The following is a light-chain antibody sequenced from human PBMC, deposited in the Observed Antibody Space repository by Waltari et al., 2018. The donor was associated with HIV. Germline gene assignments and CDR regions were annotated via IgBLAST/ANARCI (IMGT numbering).Light chain of an antibody. Sequence: DIVMDQSPLPLPVTPGGPASISSRPSQSLLHSNGYTYLDWYMQKPGQSPQLLIYLGSNRASGVPDRFSGSGSGTDFTLKISRVEAEDVGVYYCMQALQTPWTFGQGTKLEIK. CDR2: LGS. CDR3: MQALQTPWT. J-gene: IGKJ2*01. V-gene: IGKV2-28*01. CDR1: QSLLHSNGYTY.